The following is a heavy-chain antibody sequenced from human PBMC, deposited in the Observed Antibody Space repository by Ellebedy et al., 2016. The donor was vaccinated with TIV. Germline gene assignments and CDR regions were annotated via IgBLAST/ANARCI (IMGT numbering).Heavy chain of an antibody. CDR2: IDNAGRST. Sequence: GESLKISXVASGFTFSNYWMHWVRQAPGKGLVWVSRIDNAGRSTSHADSVKGRFTISRDNARNTLYLQMNNLRAEDTAVYYCARGIHDRVCSSARCDNYWGQGTQVTVSS. CDR1: GFTFSNYW. V-gene: IGHV3-74*01. D-gene: IGHD2-2*01. CDR3: ARGIHDRVCSSARCDNY. J-gene: IGHJ4*02.